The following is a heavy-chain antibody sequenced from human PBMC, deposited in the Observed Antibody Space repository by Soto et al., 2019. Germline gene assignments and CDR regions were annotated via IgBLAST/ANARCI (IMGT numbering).Heavy chain of an antibody. D-gene: IGHD5-12*01. CDR2: TYSRSKWYN. CDR3: AKGDNLGPKTGYAFDP. J-gene: IGHJ5*02. Sequence: PLQTLSLTCAISGDSVSSNTASWNWVRQSPSRGLEWLGRTYSRSKWYNDYAVSVKSRIIINPDTSKNQFSLQLNSVTPEDTAVYYCAKGDNLGPKTGYAFDPWGQGILVTVSS. V-gene: IGHV6-1*01. CDR1: GDSVSSNTAS.